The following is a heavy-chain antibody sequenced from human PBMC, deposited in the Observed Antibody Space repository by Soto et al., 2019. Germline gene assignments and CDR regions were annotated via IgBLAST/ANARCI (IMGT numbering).Heavy chain of an antibody. D-gene: IGHD6-13*01. CDR2: IYFSGST. V-gene: IGHV4-31*11. J-gene: IGHJ6*03. CDR3: ARDSHSQQPNHRWGGGYMDV. Sequence: QVQLQESGPGLVKPSQTLSLTRVVSGGSISNGGYYWSWIRQHPGKGLEWIGAIYFSGSTYYNPSLKSRVTISVATPKNQFSLKLSSVTAADTAVYYCARDSHSQQPNHRWGGGYMDVWGKGTTVTVSS. CDR1: GGSISNGGYY.